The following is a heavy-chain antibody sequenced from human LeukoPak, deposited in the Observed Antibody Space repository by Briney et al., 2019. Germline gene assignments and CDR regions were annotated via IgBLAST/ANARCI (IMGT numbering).Heavy chain of an antibody. CDR2: LYSAGSA. D-gene: IGHD2-15*01. Sequence: LAGGSLRLSCAASGFTVSSNYMTWVRQAPGKGLEWVSILYSAGSAYYADSVRGRFTISRGNSKNTLYLQMNSLRVEDTAVYYCARGLGGTGVFDIWGRGTMVTVSS. CDR3: ARGLGGTGVFDI. J-gene: IGHJ3*02. V-gene: IGHV3-53*01. CDR1: GFTVSSNY.